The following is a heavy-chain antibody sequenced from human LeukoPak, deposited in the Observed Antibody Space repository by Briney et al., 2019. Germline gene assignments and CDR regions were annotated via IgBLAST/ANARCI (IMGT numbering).Heavy chain of an antibody. V-gene: IGHV4-59*01. CDR2: IYYSGST. D-gene: IGHD3-22*01. J-gene: IGHJ6*03. CDR3: ARVYYDSSGYLGYYYYYMDV. Sequence: SETLSLTCTVSGGSISSYYWSWTRQPPGKGLEWIGYIYYSGSTNYNPSLKSRVTISVDTSKNQFSLKLSSVTAADTAVYYCARVYYDSSGYLGYYYYYMDVWGKGTTVTISS. CDR1: GGSISSYY.